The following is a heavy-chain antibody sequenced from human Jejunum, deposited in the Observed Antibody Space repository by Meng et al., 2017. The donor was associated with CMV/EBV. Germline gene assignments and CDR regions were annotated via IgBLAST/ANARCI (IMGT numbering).Heavy chain of an antibody. D-gene: IGHD1-1*01. J-gene: IGHJ4*02. Sequence: VSIGSISPYYWSWIRQPPGEGLEWIGYIYYSGSTNYNPSRKSRVTISVDTSKNHFSLKLSSVTAADTAVYYCARGGDWNEGGRFDYWGQGTLVTVSS. V-gene: IGHV4-59*01. CDR3: ARGGDWNEGGRFDY. CDR2: IYYSGST. CDR1: IGSISPYY.